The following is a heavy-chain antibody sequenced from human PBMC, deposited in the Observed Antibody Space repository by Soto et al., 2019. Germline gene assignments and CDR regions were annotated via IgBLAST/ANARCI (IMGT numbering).Heavy chain of an antibody. J-gene: IGHJ6*02. V-gene: IGHV3-11*06. Sequence: GGSLRLSCAASGFTFSDYYMSWIRQAPGKGLEWVSYISSSSSYTNYADSVKGRFTISRDNAKNSLYLQMNSLRAEDTAVYYCARDAPSGSYYRRSLLLNYYYGMDVWGQGTTVTVSS. D-gene: IGHD3-10*01. CDR2: ISSSSSYT. CDR1: GFTFSDYY. CDR3: ARDAPSGSYYRRSLLLNYYYGMDV.